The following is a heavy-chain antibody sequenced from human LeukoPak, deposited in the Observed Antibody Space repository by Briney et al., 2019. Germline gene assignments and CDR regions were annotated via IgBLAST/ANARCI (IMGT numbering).Heavy chain of an antibody. D-gene: IGHD3-22*01. Sequence: ASVKVSCKASGYTFTGYYMHWVRQAPGQGLEWMGWINPNSGGTNYAQKFQGGVTMTRDTSISTAYMELSRLRSDDTAVYYCARSPDYYDSSVYDYWGQGTLVTVSS. J-gene: IGHJ4*02. CDR2: INPNSGGT. CDR3: ARSPDYYDSSVYDY. V-gene: IGHV1-2*02. CDR1: GYTFTGYY.